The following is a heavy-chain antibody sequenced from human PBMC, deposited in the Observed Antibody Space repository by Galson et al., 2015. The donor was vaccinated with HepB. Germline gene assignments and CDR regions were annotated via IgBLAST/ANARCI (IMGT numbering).Heavy chain of an antibody. V-gene: IGHV2-70*01. D-gene: IGHD6-19*01. J-gene: IGHJ3*02. CDR3: ARMRRGRLARDAFDI. CDR2: IDWDDDK. CDR1: GFSLSTSGMC. Sequence: PALVKPTQTLTLTCTFSGFSLSTSGMCVSWIRPPPGKALEWLALIDWDDDKYYSTSLKTRLTISKDTSKNQVVLTMTNMDPVDTATYYCARMRRGRLARDAFDIWGQGTLVTVSS.